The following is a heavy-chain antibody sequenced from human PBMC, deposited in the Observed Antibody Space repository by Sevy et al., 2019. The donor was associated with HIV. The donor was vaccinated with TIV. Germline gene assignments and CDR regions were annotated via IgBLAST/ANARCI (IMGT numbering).Heavy chain of an antibody. V-gene: IGHV3-15*01. CDR1: GFTFSNAW. Sequence: GGSLRLSCAASGFTFSNAWMSWVRQAPGKGLEWVGRIKSKTDGGTTDYAAPVKGRFTISRDDSKNTLYLQMNSLKTEATVVYYCTDSIGEREALYGFDYWGQGTPVTVSS. CDR3: TDSIGEREALYGFDY. CDR2: IKSKTDGGTT. J-gene: IGHJ4*01. D-gene: IGHD6-6*01.